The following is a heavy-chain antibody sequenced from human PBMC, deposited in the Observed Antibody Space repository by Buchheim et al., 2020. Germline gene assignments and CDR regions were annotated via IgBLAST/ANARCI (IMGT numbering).Heavy chain of an antibody. J-gene: IGHJ6*02. CDR1: GFTFSSYG. V-gene: IGHV3-33*01. Sequence: QVQLVESGGGVVQPGRSLRLSCAASGFTFSSYGMHWVRQAPGKGLEWVAVIWYDGSNKYYADSVKGRFTISRDNSKNTLYLQMNSLRAEDTAVYYCARDGAYDFWSGYYYYYGMDVWGQGTT. CDR2: IWYDGSNK. D-gene: IGHD3-3*01. CDR3: ARDGAYDFWSGYYYYYGMDV.